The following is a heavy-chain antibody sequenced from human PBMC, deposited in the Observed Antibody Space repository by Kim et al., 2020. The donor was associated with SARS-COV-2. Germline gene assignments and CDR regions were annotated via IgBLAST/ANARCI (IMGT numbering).Heavy chain of an antibody. CDR1: GYTFTGYY. CDR2: INPNSGGT. CDR3: ARDQSTAAAGISNY. V-gene: IGHV1-2*02. D-gene: IGHD6-13*01. J-gene: IGHJ4*02. Sequence: ASVKVSCKASGYTFTGYYMHWVRQAPGQGLEWMGWINPNSGGTNYAQKFQGRVTMTRDTSISTAYMELSRLRSDDTAVYYCARDQSTAAAGISNYWGQGTLVTVSS.